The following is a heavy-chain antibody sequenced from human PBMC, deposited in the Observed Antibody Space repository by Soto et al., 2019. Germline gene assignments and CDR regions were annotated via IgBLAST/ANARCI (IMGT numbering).Heavy chain of an antibody. CDR2: IGTAGDT. J-gene: IGHJ6*02. CDR1: GFTFSSYD. D-gene: IGHD6-13*01. Sequence: GGSLRLSCAASGFTFSSYDMHWFRQATGKGLEWVSAIGTAGDTYYPGSVKGRFTISRENAKNSLYLQMNSLRAGDTAVYYCARVSRIAAADPRGYGMDVWGQGTTVTVSS. V-gene: IGHV3-13*01. CDR3: ARVSRIAAADPRGYGMDV.